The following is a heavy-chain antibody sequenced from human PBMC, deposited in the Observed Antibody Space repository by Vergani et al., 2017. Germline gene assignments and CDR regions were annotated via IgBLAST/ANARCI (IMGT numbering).Heavy chain of an antibody. J-gene: IGHJ4*02. CDR1: GFTLSNYD. CDR2: IQFDGSNQ. Sequence: QVQLVEAGGGVVQRGAYLRLSCATSGFTLSNYDMQWVRQGPGMGLEFVAFIQFDGSNQYYADSVKGRFTLSRDFFRNTLYLQMNILRTDDTATYDCAKHFRGWGIDYWGQGTQVIVSS. CDR3: AKHFRGWGIDY. V-gene: IGHV3-30*02. D-gene: IGHD3-16*01.